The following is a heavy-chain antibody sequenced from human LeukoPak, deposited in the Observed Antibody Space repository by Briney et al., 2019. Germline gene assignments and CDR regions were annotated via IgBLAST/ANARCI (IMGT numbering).Heavy chain of an antibody. CDR3: AKDLGPLLVGGMDV. CDR1: GFTFSSYG. CDR2: ISYDGSNK. Sequence: GGSLRLSCAASGFTFSSYGMHWVRQAPGKGLEWVAVISYDGSNKYYADSVKGRFTISRDNSKNTLYLQMNSLRAEDTAVYYCAKDLGPLLVGGMDVWGQGTTVTVSS. D-gene: IGHD2-15*01. V-gene: IGHV3-30*18. J-gene: IGHJ6*02.